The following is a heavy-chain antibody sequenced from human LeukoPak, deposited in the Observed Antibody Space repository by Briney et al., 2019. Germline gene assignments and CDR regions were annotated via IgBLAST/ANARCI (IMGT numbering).Heavy chain of an antibody. D-gene: IGHD1/OR15-1a*01. CDR1: GFTFSDYY. CDR3: ARDATISVGDYYDY. V-gene: IGHV3-11*01. Sequence: GGSLRLSCAASGFTFSDYYMGWIRQAPGKGLEWVSYISSSGSTIYYADSVKGRFTISRDNAKNSLYLQMNSLRAEDTAVYYCARDATISVGDYYDYWGQGTLVTVSS. J-gene: IGHJ4*02. CDR2: ISSSGSTI.